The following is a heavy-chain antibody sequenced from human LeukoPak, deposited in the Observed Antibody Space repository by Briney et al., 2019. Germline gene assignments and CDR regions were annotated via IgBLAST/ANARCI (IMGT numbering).Heavy chain of an antibody. V-gene: IGHV1-46*01. J-gene: IGHJ4*02. CDR3: SRASGSNNFYFDF. CDR1: GYTFTSYY. CDR2: INPSDGNT. D-gene: IGHD3-10*01. Sequence: SVKVTCQASGYTFTSYYPHGVRPPPAQGVEWMGIINPSDGNTRYAQKFQGRVTMTRDTSTSAVYIDLSSLRSEATDGHDYSRASGSNNFYFDFWGQGTLVSVFS.